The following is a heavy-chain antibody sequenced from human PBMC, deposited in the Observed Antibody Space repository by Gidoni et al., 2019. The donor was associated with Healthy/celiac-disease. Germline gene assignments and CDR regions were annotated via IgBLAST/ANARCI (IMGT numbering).Heavy chain of an antibody. D-gene: IGHD3-22*01. CDR1: GGSISSSSYY. CDR2: IYYSGST. V-gene: IGHV4-39*02. J-gene: IGHJ4*02. Sequence: QLQLQESGTGLVKPSETLSLTCTVSGGSISSSSYYWGWIRQPPGKGLEWIGSIYYSGSTYYNPSLKSRVTISVDTSKNQFSLKLSSVTAADTAVYYCARDLGYYYDSSGYYFDYWGQGTLVTVSS. CDR3: ARDLGYYYDSSGYYFDY.